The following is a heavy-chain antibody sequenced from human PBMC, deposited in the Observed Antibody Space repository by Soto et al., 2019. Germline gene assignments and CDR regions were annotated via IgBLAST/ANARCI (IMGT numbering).Heavy chain of an antibody. Sequence: SETLSLTCTVSGGSISSNYWTWIRQRPGKGLEWIGYVYNSGSTNYNPSLKSRVTISEDTSKSQFSLKVNYMTAADTAVYYCARYRREAVAGYTLDNWGQGILVTVSS. D-gene: IGHD6-13*01. J-gene: IGHJ4*02. CDR2: VYNSGST. V-gene: IGHV4-59*01. CDR1: GGSISSNY. CDR3: ARYRREAVAGYTLDN.